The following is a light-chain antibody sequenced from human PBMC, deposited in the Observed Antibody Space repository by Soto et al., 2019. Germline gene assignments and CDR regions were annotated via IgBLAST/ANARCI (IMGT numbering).Light chain of an antibody. V-gene: IGLV2-23*01. CDR1: SSDVGSYNL. CDR3: CSYARMFYV. CDR2: EGS. Sequence: QSVLTQPASVSGSPGQSITISCTGASSDVGSYNLVSWYQQHPGKAPKLMIYEGSKRPSGVSNRFSGSKSGNTASLTISGLQAEDEADYYCCSYARMFYVFGTGTKVNVL. J-gene: IGLJ1*01.